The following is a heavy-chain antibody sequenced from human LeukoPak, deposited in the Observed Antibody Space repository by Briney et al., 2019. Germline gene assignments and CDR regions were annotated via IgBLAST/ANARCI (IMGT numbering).Heavy chain of an antibody. V-gene: IGHV4-30-4*01. Sequence: SETLSHTCTVSGGSISSGDYYWGWVRQPPGKGLEWIGNIDASGNTDYNPSLKSRITISIDTSKNQFSLKLSSVTAADTAVFFCAREEPGFCSTSSCLFDIWGRGTMVTVSS. J-gene: IGHJ3*02. D-gene: IGHD1-14*01. CDR1: GGSISSGDYY. CDR3: AREEPGFCSTSSCLFDI. CDR2: IDASGNT.